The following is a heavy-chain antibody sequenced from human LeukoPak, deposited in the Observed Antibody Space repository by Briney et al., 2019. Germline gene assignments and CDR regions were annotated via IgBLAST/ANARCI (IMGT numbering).Heavy chain of an antibody. Sequence: GGSLRLSCAASGFTFSSYEMNWVRQAPGKGREWVSYISSSGSTIYYADSVKGRFTISRDNAKNSLYLQMNSLRAEDTAVYYCARDGYGSGSYYPYYYYGMDVWGQGTTVTVSS. J-gene: IGHJ6*02. D-gene: IGHD3-10*01. CDR2: ISSSGSTI. CDR3: ARDGYGSGSYYPYYYYGMDV. V-gene: IGHV3-48*03. CDR1: GFTFSSYE.